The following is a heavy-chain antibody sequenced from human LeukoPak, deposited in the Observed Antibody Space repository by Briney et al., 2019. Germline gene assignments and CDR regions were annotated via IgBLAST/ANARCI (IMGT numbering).Heavy chain of an antibody. CDR2: ISAYNGNT. CDR3: AREQNYYDSSGYYYEDY. Sequence: GASVKVSCKASGYTFTSYGISWVRQAPGQGLEWVGWISAYNGNTNYAQKLQGRVTMTTDTSTSTAYMELRSLRSDDTAVYYCAREQNYYDSSGYYYEDYWGQGTLVTVSS. V-gene: IGHV1-18*01. D-gene: IGHD3-22*01. CDR1: GYTFTSYG. J-gene: IGHJ4*02.